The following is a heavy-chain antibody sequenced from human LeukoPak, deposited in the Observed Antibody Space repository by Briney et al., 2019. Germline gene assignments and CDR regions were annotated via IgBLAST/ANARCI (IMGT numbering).Heavy chain of an antibody. J-gene: IGHJ6*03. CDR1: GGSISSYY. CDR2: IYSSGST. CDR3: ARVETSAWSTSYYYYFHMDV. D-gene: IGHD6-19*01. Sequence: PETLSLTCTVSGGSISSYYWSWIRQPPGKGLEWIGYIYSSGSTNYKPSLKSRVTISIDTAKNQFSLKLNSVTAADTAVYYCARVETSAWSTSYYYYFHMDVWGKGTTVTISS. V-gene: IGHV4-59*01.